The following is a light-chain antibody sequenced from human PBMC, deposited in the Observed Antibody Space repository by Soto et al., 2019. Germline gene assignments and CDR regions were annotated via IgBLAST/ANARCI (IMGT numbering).Light chain of an antibody. Sequence: DIQMTQSPSSLSASIGDRVTITCQASQDISNYLNRYQQKPGKAPNLLIFDASNLETGVPSRFSGSGSGTDFTLTISSLQPEDIATYYCQQYDNVPPALTFGGGTKVEIK. CDR2: DAS. J-gene: IGKJ4*01. CDR1: QDISNY. V-gene: IGKV1-33*01. CDR3: QQYDNVPPALT.